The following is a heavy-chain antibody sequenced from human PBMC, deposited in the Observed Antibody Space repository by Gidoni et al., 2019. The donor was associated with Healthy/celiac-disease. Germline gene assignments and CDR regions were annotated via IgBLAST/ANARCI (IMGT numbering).Heavy chain of an antibody. V-gene: IGHV4-61*01. J-gene: IGHJ4*02. Sequence: QLQLQESGPGLVKPSETLSLTCTVSGGSVSSGSYYWSWIRQPPGKGLEWIGYIYYSGSTNYNPSLKSRVTISVDTSKNQFSLKLSSVTAADTAVYYCARGFDYWGQGTLVTVSS. CDR1: GGSVSSGSYY. CDR3: ARGFDY. CDR2: IYYSGST.